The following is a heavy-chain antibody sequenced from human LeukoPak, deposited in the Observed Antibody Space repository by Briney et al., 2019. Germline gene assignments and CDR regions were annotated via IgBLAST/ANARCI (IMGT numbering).Heavy chain of an antibody. CDR3: ARICSSTDCLIPD. CDR2: INSDGSGT. CDR1: GFTFSRHW. D-gene: IGHD2-2*01. J-gene: IGHJ4*02. Sequence: GRSLRLSCAASGFTFSRHWMHWVRQAPGKGLVWISRINSDGSGTNYADFVKGRFTISRDNAKNTVYLQINSLRDEDTAVYYCARICSSTDCLIPDWGQGTLVTVSS. V-gene: IGHV3-74*01.